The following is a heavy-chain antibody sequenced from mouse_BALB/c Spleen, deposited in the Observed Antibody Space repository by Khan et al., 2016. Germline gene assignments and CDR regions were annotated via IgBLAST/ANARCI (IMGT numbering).Heavy chain of an antibody. CDR2: IFPGSDNS. V-gene: IGHV1-66*01. Sequence: QVQLQQSGPELVKPGASVKISCKAAGYRFTSYYIHWVKQRPGQGLEWIGWIFPGSDNSYYNEKFKGKATLTADTSSNTAYIQLSSLTSEDSTVSFCEKWRPDWYFDVWGAGTTITVSS. CDR3: EKWRPDWYFDV. J-gene: IGHJ1*01. CDR1: GYRFTSYY.